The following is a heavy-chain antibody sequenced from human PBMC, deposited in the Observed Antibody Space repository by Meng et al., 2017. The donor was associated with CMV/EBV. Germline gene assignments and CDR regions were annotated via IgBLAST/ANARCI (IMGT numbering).Heavy chain of an antibody. V-gene: IGHV3-30-3*01. CDR3: ASNSALYCSGGSCYSENYFDF. Sequence: GESLKISCAASGFTFSSYAMHWVRQAPGKGLEWVAVISYDGSNKYYADSVKGRFTISRDNSKNTLYLQMNSLRAEDTAVYYCASNSALYCSGGSCYSENYFDFWGRGTLVTVSS. CDR1: GFTFSSYA. J-gene: IGHJ4*02. D-gene: IGHD2-15*01. CDR2: ISYDGSNK.